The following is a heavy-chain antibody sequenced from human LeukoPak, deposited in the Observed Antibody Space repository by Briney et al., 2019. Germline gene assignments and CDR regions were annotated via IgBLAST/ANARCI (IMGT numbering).Heavy chain of an antibody. CDR1: GYTFTGYY. J-gene: IGHJ4*02. CDR3: ARDTDAGYSYGYVPFDY. V-gene: IGHV1-2*02. Sequence: ASVKVSCKASGYTFTGYYMHWVRQAPGQGLEWMGWINPNSGGTNYAQKFQGRVTMTRDMSTSTVYMELSSLRSEDTAVYYCARDTDAGYSYGYVPFDYWGQGTLVTVSS. D-gene: IGHD5-18*01. CDR2: INPNSGGT.